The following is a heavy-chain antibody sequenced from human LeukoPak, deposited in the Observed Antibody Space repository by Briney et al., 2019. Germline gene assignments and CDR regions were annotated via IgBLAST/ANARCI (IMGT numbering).Heavy chain of an antibody. V-gene: IGHV4-34*01. Sequence: PSETLSLTCAVYGGSFSGYYWSWIRQPPGKGLEWIGEINHSGSTNYNPSLKSRVTISVDTSKSQFSLKLSSVTAADTAVYYCARVPYYYGSGSYPNYWGQGTLVTVSS. CDR2: INHSGST. CDR3: ARVPYYYGSGSYPNY. D-gene: IGHD3-10*01. J-gene: IGHJ4*02. CDR1: GGSFSGYY.